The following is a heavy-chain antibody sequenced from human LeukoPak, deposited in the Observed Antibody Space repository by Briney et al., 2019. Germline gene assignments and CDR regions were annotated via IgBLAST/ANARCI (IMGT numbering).Heavy chain of an antibody. CDR3: ARAVSSGYYNAFDI. V-gene: IGHV3-48*03. D-gene: IGHD3-22*01. J-gene: IGHJ4*02. Sequence: GGSLRLSCAASGFTFSSYEMNWVRQAPGKGLEWVSYISSSGSTIYYADSVKGRFTISRDNAKNSLYLQMNSLRAEDTAVYYCARAVSSGYYNAFDIWGQGTLVTVSS. CDR2: ISSSGSTI. CDR1: GFTFSSYE.